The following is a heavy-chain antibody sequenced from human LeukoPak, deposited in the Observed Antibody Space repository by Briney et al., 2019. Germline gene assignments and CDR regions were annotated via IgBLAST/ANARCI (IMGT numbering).Heavy chain of an antibody. CDR2: IYYSGST. CDR3: ARVHRITIFGVVTTLGFDP. Sequence: SETLSLTCTVSGGSISSSSYYWGWIRQPPGKGLEWIGSIYYSGSTYYNPSLKSRVTISVDTSKNQFYLKLSSVTAADTAVYYCARVHRITIFGVVTTLGFDPWGQGTLVTVSS. CDR1: GGSISSSSYY. J-gene: IGHJ5*02. D-gene: IGHD3-3*01. V-gene: IGHV4-39*07.